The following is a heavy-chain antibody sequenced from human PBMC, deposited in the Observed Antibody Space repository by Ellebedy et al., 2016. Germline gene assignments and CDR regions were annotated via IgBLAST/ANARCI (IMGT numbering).Heavy chain of an antibody. CDR1: GFTFSSYA. CDR3: ARVVGDYVWGSNVEDV. D-gene: IGHD3-16*01. CDR2: ISYDGSNK. J-gene: IGHJ6*02. V-gene: IGHV3-30-3*01. Sequence: GESLKISCAASGFTFSSYAMHWVRQAPGKGLEWVAVISYDGSNKYYADSVKGRFTISRDNSKNTLYLQMNSLRAEDTAVYYCARVVGDYVWGSNVEDVWGQGTTVTVSS.